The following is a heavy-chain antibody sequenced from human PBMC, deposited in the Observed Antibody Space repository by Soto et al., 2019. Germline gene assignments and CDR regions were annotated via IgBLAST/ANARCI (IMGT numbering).Heavy chain of an antibody. CDR2: INHSGST. Sequence: QVQLQQWGAGLLKPSETLSLTCAVYGGSFSGYYWSWIRQPPGKGLEWIGEINHSGSTNYNPSLKSRVTISVDTSKNQFSLKLSSVTAADTAVYYCARDVEIAAYSRSWQDNWFDPWGQGTLVTVSS. CDR3: ARDVEIAAYSRSWQDNWFDP. CDR1: GGSFSGYY. V-gene: IGHV4-34*01. J-gene: IGHJ5*02. D-gene: IGHD6-13*01.